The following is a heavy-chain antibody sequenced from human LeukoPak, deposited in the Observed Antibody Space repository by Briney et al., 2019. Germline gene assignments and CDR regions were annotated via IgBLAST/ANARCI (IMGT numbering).Heavy chain of an antibody. D-gene: IGHD6-6*01. Sequence: PGGSLRLSCTASGFTFSSYAMSWVRQAPGKGLERVSAISGSGGSTYYADSVKGRFTISRDNSKNTLYLQMNSLRAEDTAVYYCAKDRIAARPCYFDYWGQGTLVTVSS. CDR3: AKDRIAARPCYFDY. CDR2: ISGSGGST. CDR1: GFTFSSYA. J-gene: IGHJ4*02. V-gene: IGHV3-23*01.